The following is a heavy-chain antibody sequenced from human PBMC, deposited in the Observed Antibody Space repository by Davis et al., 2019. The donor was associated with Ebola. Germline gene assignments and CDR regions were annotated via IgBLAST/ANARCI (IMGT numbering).Heavy chain of an antibody. D-gene: IGHD6-19*01. CDR1: GGTFSSYT. Sequence: ASVKVSCKASGGTFSSYTISWVRQAPGQRLEWMGWISAYNGNTNYAQKLQGRVTMTTDTSTSTAYMELRSLRSDDTAVYYCARVWGTQWLVYNSFDPWGQGTLVTVSS. CDR2: ISAYNGNT. J-gene: IGHJ5*02. V-gene: IGHV1-18*01. CDR3: ARVWGTQWLVYNSFDP.